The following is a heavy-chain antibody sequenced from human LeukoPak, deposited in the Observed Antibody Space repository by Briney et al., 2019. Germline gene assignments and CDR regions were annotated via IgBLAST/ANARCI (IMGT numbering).Heavy chain of an antibody. CDR1: GFTFSHYW. J-gene: IGHJ4*02. CDR3: AKTTAGYSSGRYPGWPVDY. V-gene: IGHV3-7*03. Sequence: PGGSLRLSCAASGFTFSHYWMTWVRQAPGKGLEWVAQINQDGSEEYYMDSVKARFTISRDNAKNSVFLQMNSLRADDTAVYYCAKTTAGYSSGRYPGWPVDYWGQGTLVTVSS. D-gene: IGHD6-19*01. CDR2: INQDGSEE.